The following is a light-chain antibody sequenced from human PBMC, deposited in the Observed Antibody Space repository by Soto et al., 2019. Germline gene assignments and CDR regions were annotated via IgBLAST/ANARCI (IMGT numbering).Light chain of an antibody. CDR1: QNIDRW. Sequence: DVQMTQSPSTLSASVGDRVTITCRASQNIDRWLAWYQQKPGKAPQLLIYKASTLQSGVPSRFSSSGSGTEFTLTISSLQADDFATYYCQQYSSYCTFGQGTKLEIK. CDR2: KAS. CDR3: QQYSSYCT. V-gene: IGKV1-5*03. J-gene: IGKJ2*02.